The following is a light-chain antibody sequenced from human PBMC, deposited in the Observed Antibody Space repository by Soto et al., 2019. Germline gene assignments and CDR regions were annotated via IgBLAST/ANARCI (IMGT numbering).Light chain of an antibody. CDR1: QFVSSR. J-gene: IGKJ1*01. Sequence: DIVVTQSPATLSASPGERVTLSCRASQFVSSRLAWYQRRPGQVPRLLIYDTSTRAPGISARFSGSGSGTEFSLTISSLQCEDFAVYYCREYIQWPPGMVGPGTTVDIK. CDR3: REYIQWPPGM. CDR2: DTS. V-gene: IGKV3-15*01.